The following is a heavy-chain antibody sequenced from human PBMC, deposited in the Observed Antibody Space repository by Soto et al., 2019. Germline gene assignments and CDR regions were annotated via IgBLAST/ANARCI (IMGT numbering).Heavy chain of an antibody. D-gene: IGHD3-9*01. Sequence: SVKVSCKASGGTFSSYAISWVRQAPGQGLEWMGGIIPIFGTANYAQKFQGRVTITADESTSTAYMELSSLRSEDTAVYYCARVLRYFDRLSYFDYWGQGTLVTVSS. CDR3: ARVLRYFDRLSYFDY. CDR2: IIPIFGTA. V-gene: IGHV1-69*13. J-gene: IGHJ4*02. CDR1: GGTFSSYA.